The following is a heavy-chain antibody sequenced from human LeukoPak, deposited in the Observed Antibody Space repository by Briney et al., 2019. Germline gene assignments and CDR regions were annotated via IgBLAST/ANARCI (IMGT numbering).Heavy chain of an antibody. CDR3: ARRGYDILTGYYTGD. V-gene: IGHV4-39*01. D-gene: IGHD3-9*01. CDR1: GGSISSSSYS. CDR2: IYYSGST. J-gene: IGHJ4*02. Sequence: SETLSLTCTVSGGSISSSSYSWGWIRQPPGKGLEWIGSIYYSGSTYYNPSLKSRVTISVDTSKNQFSLKLSSVTAADMAVYYCARRGYDILTGYYTGDWGQGTLVTVSS.